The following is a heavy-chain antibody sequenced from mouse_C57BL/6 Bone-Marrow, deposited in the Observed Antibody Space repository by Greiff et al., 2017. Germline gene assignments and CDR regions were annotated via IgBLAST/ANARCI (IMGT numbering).Heavy chain of an antibody. CDR3: ARVCDYGDYYAMDY. D-gene: IGHD2-4*01. Sequence: EVQLQQSGPELVKPGASVKISCKASGYTFTDYYMNWVKQSHGKSLEWIGDINPNNGGTSYNQKFKGKATLTVDKSSSTAYMELRSLTSEDSAVYYCARVCDYGDYYAMDYWGQGTSVTVSS. J-gene: IGHJ4*01. V-gene: IGHV1-26*01. CDR2: INPNNGGT. CDR1: GYTFTDYY.